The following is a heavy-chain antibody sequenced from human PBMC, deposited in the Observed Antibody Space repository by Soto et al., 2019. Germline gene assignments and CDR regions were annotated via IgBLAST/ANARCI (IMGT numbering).Heavy chain of an antibody. CDR3: ARGAAPFPGYFDS. V-gene: IGHV4-30-4*08. CDR1: GGSISCDYY. Sequence: PSETLSLTCSVSGGSISCDYYWRWILVSPEKGLHWMRYNYYSGSSVSNPALQSRLSISLDTAQNLFPLNLRSVTAQDTAVYPCARGAAPFPGYFDSWREGALVTVSS. J-gene: IGHJ4*02. D-gene: IGHD3-16*01. CDR2: NYYSGSS.